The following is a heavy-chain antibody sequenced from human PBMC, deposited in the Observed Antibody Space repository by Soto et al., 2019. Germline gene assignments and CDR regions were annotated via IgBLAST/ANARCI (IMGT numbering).Heavy chain of an antibody. CDR2: IWYDGGNK. CDR3: ARARGYDFWSGYYKPHWYYYYGMDV. D-gene: IGHD3-3*01. Sequence: QSGGSLRLSCAASGFTFSSYGMHWVRQAPGKGLEWVAVIWYDGGNKYYADSVKGRFTISRDNSKNTLYLQMNSLRAEDTAVYYCARARGYDFWSGYYKPHWYYYYGMDVWGQGTTVTVSS. J-gene: IGHJ6*02. CDR1: GFTFSSYG. V-gene: IGHV3-33*01.